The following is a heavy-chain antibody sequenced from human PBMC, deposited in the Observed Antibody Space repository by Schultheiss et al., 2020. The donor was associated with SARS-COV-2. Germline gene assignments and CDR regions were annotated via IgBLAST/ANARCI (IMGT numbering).Heavy chain of an antibody. D-gene: IGHD3-22*01. Sequence: GGSLRLSCAASGFTFSSYAMHWVRQAPGKGLEWVAVISYDGSNKYYADSVKGRFTISRDNSKNTLYLQMNSLRAEDTAVYYCARDRYYYDSSGQNAFDIWGQGTTVTVSS. J-gene: IGHJ3*02. V-gene: IGHV3-30-3*01. CDR2: ISYDGSNK. CDR3: ARDRYYYDSSGQNAFDI. CDR1: GFTFSSYA.